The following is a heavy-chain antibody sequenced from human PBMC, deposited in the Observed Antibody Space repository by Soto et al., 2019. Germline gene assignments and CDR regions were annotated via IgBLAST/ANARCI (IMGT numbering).Heavy chain of an antibody. J-gene: IGHJ4*02. Sequence: EVQLLESGGGLVQPGGSLRLSCAASGFSFSSYGMSWVRQAPGKGLEWVSTISDSGGSTYYADSVKGRFTISRDNSKNTLYLHMNSLRAEDTAVFYCDGGFYCGDYWGRGTLVIVSS. CDR3: DGGFYCGDY. CDR2: ISDSGGST. CDR1: GFSFSSYG. V-gene: IGHV3-23*01. D-gene: IGHD2-21*02.